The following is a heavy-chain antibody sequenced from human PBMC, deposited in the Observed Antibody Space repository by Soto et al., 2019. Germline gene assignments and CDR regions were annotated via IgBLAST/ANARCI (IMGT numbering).Heavy chain of an antibody. CDR1: GYTFTSYG. CDR3: ARDSVLLWFGEPPGPNWFDP. CDR2: ISAYNGNT. J-gene: IGHJ5*02. D-gene: IGHD3-10*01. Sequence: GASVKVSCKASGYTFTSYGISWVRQAPGQGLEWMGWISAYNGNTNYAQKLQGRVTMTTDTSTSTAYMELRSLRSDDTAVYYCARDSVLLWFGEPPGPNWFDPWGQGTLVTVSS. V-gene: IGHV1-18*01.